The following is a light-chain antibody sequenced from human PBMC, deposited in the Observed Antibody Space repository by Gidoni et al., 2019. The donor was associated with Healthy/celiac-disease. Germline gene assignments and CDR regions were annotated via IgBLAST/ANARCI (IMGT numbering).Light chain of an antibody. CDR1: QGIRYV. CDR2: AAA. V-gene: IGKV1-17*01. CDR3: LQHYSYPWT. Sequence: DIKKTQSPSSLSASVGDRVTITCRASQGIRYVFGWYQQKPGKAAMRLIYAAACLQSGVPSRFSSSGACTKFSLTISSLQPDDFAAYYCLQHYSYPWTFGQGTKVEIK. J-gene: IGKJ1*01.